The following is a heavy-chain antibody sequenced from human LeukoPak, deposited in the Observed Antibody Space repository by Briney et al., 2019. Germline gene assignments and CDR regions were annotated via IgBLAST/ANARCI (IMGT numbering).Heavy chain of an antibody. CDR3: AADATVEMATIVDY. J-gene: IGHJ4*02. V-gene: IGHV3-23*01. Sequence: RPGGSLRLSCAASGFTFSSYAMSWVRQAPGKGLEWDSAISGSGGSTYYADSVKGRFTISRDNSKNTLYLQMNSLRAEDTAVYYCAADATVEMATIVDYWGQGTMVTVSS. CDR2: ISGSGGST. CDR1: GFTFSSYA. D-gene: IGHD5-24*01.